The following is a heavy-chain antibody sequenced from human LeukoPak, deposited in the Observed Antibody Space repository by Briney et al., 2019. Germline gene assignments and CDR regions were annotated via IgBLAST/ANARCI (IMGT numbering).Heavy chain of an antibody. Sequence: GGSLRLSCAASGFTFSSYVMSWVRQAPGEGLGWVSRVSSSGDSTYYADSVKGRFTVSRDNSKNTLYLQMNSLGAEDTGVYYCAKNYYDSSGYYPDAFDIWGQGTMVTVSS. V-gene: IGHV3-23*01. CDR3: AKNYYDSSGYYPDAFDI. CDR1: GFTFSSYV. CDR2: VSSSGDST. D-gene: IGHD3-22*01. J-gene: IGHJ3*02.